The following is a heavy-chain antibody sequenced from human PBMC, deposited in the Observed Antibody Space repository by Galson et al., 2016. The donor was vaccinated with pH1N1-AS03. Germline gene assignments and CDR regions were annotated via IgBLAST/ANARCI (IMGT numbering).Heavy chain of an antibody. Sequence: SLRLSCAAAGFTFSTYGMHWVRQAPGKGLEWVAFIRYDGINKFYADSVRGRFTISRDNSKNTLYLQMDSLRADDTAVYYCAVWGYISGTHGLDVWGKGTTVTVSS. CDR1: GFTFSTYG. CDR2: IRYDGINK. J-gene: IGHJ6*04. V-gene: IGHV3-30*02. CDR3: AVWGYISGTHGLDV. D-gene: IGHD5-12*01.